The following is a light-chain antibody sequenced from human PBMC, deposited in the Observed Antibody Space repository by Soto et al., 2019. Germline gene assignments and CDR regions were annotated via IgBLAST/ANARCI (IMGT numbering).Light chain of an antibody. Sequence: QSVLTQPRSVSGSPGQSVAISCTGTSIDVGGYNYVSWYQQHPGKAPKLIIYDVTKRPSGVPDRFSGSSSGNTASLTISGLQAEDEADYFCCSYAGSYSYVFXTGTKGTVL. CDR3: CSYAGSYSYV. J-gene: IGLJ1*01. CDR1: SIDVGGYNY. V-gene: IGLV2-11*01. CDR2: DVT.